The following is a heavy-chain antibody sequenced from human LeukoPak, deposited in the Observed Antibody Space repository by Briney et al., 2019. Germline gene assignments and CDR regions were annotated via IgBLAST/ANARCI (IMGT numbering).Heavy chain of an antibody. CDR3: AKSPVEKVFDY. V-gene: IGHV3-30-3*02. CDR2: ISYDGSNK. Sequence: GGSLRLSCAASGFTFSSYAMHWVRQAPGKGLEWVAVISYDGSNKYYADSVKGRFTISRDNSKNTLYLQMNSLRAEDTAVYYCAKSPVEKVFDYWGQGTLVTVSS. J-gene: IGHJ4*02. CDR1: GFTFSSYA.